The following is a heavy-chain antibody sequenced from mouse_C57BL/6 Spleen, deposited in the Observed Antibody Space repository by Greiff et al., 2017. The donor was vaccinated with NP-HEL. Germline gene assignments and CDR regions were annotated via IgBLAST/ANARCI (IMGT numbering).Heavy chain of an antibody. CDR1: GYSFTSYY. V-gene: IGHV1-66*01. CDR2: IYPGSGNT. D-gene: IGHD3-2*02. CDR3: ARWGSSGYFDY. Sequence: VKLMESGPELVKPGASVKISCKASGYSFTSYYIHWVKQRPGQGLEWIGWIYPGSGNTKYNEKFKGKATLTADTSSSTAYMQLSSLTSEDSAVYYCARWGSSGYFDYWGQGTTLTVSS. J-gene: IGHJ2*01.